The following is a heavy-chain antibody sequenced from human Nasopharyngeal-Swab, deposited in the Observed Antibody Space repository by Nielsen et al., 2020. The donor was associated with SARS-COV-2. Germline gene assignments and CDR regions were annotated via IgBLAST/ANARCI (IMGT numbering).Heavy chain of an antibody. Sequence: RQPPGQGLEWVSLISGDGGSTYYADSVKGRFTISRDNSKNSLYLQMNSLRTEDTALYYCAKAHCSSTSCYHRGGPMDVWGKGTTVTVSS. D-gene: IGHD2-2*01. V-gene: IGHV3-43*02. J-gene: IGHJ6*03. CDR2: ISGDGGST. CDR3: AKAHCSSTSCYHRGGPMDV.